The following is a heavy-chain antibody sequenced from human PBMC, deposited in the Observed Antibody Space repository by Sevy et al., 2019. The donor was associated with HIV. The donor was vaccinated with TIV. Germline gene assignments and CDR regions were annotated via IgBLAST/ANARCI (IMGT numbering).Heavy chain of an antibody. J-gene: IGHJ6*02. CDR2: ISSSGSTI. D-gene: IGHD3-10*01. CDR3: ARDITMVRGVITDYYYGMDV. CDR1: GFTFSDYY. Sequence: GGSLRLSCAASGFTFSDYYMSWIRQAPGKGLEWVSYISSSGSTIYYADSVKGRFTISRDNAKNSLYLQMNSLRAEDTAVDDCARDITMVRGVITDYYYGMDVWGQGTTVTVSS. V-gene: IGHV3-11*01.